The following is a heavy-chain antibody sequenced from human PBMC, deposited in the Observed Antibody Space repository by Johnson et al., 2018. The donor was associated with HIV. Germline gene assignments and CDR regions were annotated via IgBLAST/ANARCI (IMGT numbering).Heavy chain of an antibody. CDR3: TTPFHRHDAFDI. CDR1: GFTFSSYA. Sequence: VQLVESGGGLVQPGGSLRLSCAASGFTFSSYAMHWVRQAPGKGLEWVGRIKSKTDGGTPDYAAPVKGRFTISRDDSKNTLYLQMNSLKTEDTAVYYCTTPFHRHDAFDIWGQGTMVTVSS. V-gene: IGHV3-15*01. J-gene: IGHJ3*02. CDR2: IKSKTDGGTP.